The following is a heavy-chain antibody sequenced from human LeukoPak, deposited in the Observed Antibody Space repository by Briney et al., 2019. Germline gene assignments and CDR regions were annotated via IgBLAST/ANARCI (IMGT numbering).Heavy chain of an antibody. D-gene: IGHD4-17*01. CDR1: GDSISSYY. J-gene: IGHJ4*02. CDR3: AATIKRDYGDTNLDY. Sequence: SETLSLTCTVPGDSISSYYWSWIRQPPGRGLEWIGYMSHSGSINYNPSLKSRVTISVDTSKNHFSLRLTSVTAADTAVYYCAATIKRDYGDTNLDYWGKGTLVTVSS. V-gene: IGHV4-59*01. CDR2: MSHSGSI.